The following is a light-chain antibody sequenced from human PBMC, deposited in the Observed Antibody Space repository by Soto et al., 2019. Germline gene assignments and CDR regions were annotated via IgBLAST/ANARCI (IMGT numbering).Light chain of an antibody. J-gene: IGLJ2*01. V-gene: IGLV1-40*01. CDR3: QSYDSSLSGPVV. CDR2: GNS. CDR1: SSNIGAGYD. Sequence: QSVLTQPPSVSGAPGQRVTISCTGSSSNIGAGYDVHWYQQLPGTAPKLLIYGNSNRPSGVPDRFSGSKSGTSASLAITGLQAEDEADYYCQSYDSSLSGPVVFGGGTQLPS.